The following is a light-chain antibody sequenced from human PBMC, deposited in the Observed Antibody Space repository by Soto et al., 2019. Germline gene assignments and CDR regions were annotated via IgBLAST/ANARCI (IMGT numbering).Light chain of an antibody. J-gene: IGLJ2*01. V-gene: IGLV3-21*01. CDR2: YDS. CDR3: QVWESSSDHVI. CDR1: NIGSKS. Sequence: SYELTQPPSVSVAPGKTARITCGGNNIGSKSVHWYQQKPGQAPVLVIYYDSDRPSGIPERFSGSNSGNTATLTISRVEAVDEADYYCQVWESSSDHVIFGGGTKVTVL.